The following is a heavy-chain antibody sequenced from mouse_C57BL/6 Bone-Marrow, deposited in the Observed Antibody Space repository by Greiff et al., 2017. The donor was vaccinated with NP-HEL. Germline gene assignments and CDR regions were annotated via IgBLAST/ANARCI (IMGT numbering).Heavy chain of an antibody. Sequence: EVKLMESGGGLVKPGGSLKLSCAASGFTFSSYAMSWVRQTPGKRLEWVATISDGGSYTYYPDNVKGRFTISRDNAKNNLDLQMSHLKSEDTAMYYCAGDETSQAPYYFDYWGKGTTLTVSS. J-gene: IGHJ2*01. D-gene: IGHD3-2*02. CDR3: AGDETSQAPYYFDY. CDR1: GFTFSSYA. V-gene: IGHV5-4*01. CDR2: ISDGGSYT.